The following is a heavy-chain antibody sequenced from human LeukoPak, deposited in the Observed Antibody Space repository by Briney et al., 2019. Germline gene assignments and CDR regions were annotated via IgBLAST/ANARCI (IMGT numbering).Heavy chain of an antibody. V-gene: IGHV1-69*13. CDR2: IIPIFGTA. CDR1: GGTFSSYA. J-gene: IGHJ1*01. CDR3: ATPPAYYDFWSGYLQYFQH. Sequence: SVKVSCKASGGTFSSYAISWVRQAPGQGLEWMGGIIPIFGTANYAQKFLGRVTITADESTSTAYMELSSLRSEDTAVYYCATPPAYYDFWSGYLQYFQHWGQGTLVTVSS. D-gene: IGHD3-3*01.